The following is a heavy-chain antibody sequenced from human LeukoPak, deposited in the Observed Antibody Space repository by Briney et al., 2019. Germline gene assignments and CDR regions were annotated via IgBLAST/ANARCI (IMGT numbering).Heavy chain of an antibody. CDR3: ARGYGNYANWFDP. D-gene: IGHD4-11*01. CDR2: IKQDGSEK. Sequence: PGGSLRLSCAASGFTFSSYWMIWVRQAPGKGPEWVANIKQDGSEKYCVDSVKGRFTISRDNAKNSLYLQMNSLRAEDTVVYYCARGYGNYANWFDPWGQGTLVTVSS. V-gene: IGHV3-7*01. CDR1: GFTFSSYW. J-gene: IGHJ5*02.